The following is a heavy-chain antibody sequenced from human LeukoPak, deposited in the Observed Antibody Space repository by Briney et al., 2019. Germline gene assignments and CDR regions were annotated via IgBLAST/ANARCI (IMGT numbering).Heavy chain of an antibody. CDR2: INGGGYST. CDR3: AKSRAYYYDNSGSLDL. Sequence: GGSLRLSCAASGFTFSNYAMSWVRQAPGKGLEWVSVINGGGYSTYYAASVKGRYTISRDNSKNTLSLEINSLRAEDTAVYYCAKSRAYYYDNSGSLDLWGQGTLVTVSS. CDR1: GFTFSNYA. J-gene: IGHJ4*02. V-gene: IGHV3-23*01. D-gene: IGHD3-22*01.